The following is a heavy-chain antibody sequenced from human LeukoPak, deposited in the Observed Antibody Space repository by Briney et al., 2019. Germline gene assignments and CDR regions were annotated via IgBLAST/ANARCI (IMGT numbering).Heavy chain of an antibody. CDR2: IYSGGST. Sequence: GGSLRLSCAASGFTVSSNYMSWVRQAPGKGLEWVSVIYSGGSTYYADSVKGRFTISRDNSKNTLYLQMNSLRAEDTAVYYCARDHTRSNYFDYWGQGTLVTVSS. V-gene: IGHV3-53*01. CDR3: ARDHTRSNYFDY. CDR1: GFTVSSNY. J-gene: IGHJ4*02. D-gene: IGHD1-26*01.